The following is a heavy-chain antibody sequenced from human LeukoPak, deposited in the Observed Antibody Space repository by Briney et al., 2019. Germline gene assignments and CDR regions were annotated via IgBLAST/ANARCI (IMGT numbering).Heavy chain of an antibody. CDR1: GYSFTSYW. CDR3: ARGRRGGYCSSTSCYDYYYYYGMDV. V-gene: IGHV5-51*01. D-gene: IGHD2-2*01. J-gene: IGHJ6*02. Sequence: PGESLKISCKGSGYSFTSYWIGWVCQMPGKGLEWMGIIYPGDSDTRYSPSFQGQVTISADKSISTAYLQWSSLKASDTAMYYCARGRRGGYCSSTSCYDYYYYYGMDVWGQGTTVTVSS. CDR2: IYPGDSDT.